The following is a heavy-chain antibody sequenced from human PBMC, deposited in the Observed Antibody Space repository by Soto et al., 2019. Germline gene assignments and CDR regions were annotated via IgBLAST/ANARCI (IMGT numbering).Heavy chain of an antibody. CDR2: ISTYNGNT. V-gene: IGHV1-18*01. CDR1: GYAFTTAG. CDR3: ARRLYGDYDY. D-gene: IGHD4-17*01. Sequence: QAQLVQSGAEVKEPGASVKVSCQASGYAFTTAGITWVRQAPGQGLEWMGWISTYNGNTNYAQKLQDRVTLTTDTSTSTAYIELRSLRSDATAVYYCARRLYGDYDYWCQGTLVTVSS. J-gene: IGHJ4*02.